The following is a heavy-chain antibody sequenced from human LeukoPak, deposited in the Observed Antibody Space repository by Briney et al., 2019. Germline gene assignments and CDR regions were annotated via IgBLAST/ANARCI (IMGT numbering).Heavy chain of an antibody. Sequence: PSETLSLTCAVYGGSFSGYYWSWIRQPPGKGPEWIGEINHSGSTNYNPSLKSRVTISVDTSKNQFSLKLSSVTAADTAVYYCAREGSGVTTFNYWGQGTLVTVSS. J-gene: IGHJ4*02. D-gene: IGHD4-17*01. CDR1: GGSFSGYY. V-gene: IGHV4-34*01. CDR2: INHSGST. CDR3: AREGSGVTTFNY.